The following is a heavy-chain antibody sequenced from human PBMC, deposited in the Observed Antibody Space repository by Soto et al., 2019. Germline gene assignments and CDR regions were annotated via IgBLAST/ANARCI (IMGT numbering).Heavy chain of an antibody. CDR1: GYTFTRYA. D-gene: IGHD3-9*01. J-gene: IGHJ3*02. CDR2: INAGNGNT. Sequence: ASVKVSCKASGYTFTRYAMHWVRQAPGQRLEWMGWINAGNGNTKYSQKFQGRVTITRDTSASTAYMELSSLRSEDTAVYYCARVDYDILTGTYALDIWGQGTMVTVSS. V-gene: IGHV1-3*01. CDR3: ARVDYDILTGTYALDI.